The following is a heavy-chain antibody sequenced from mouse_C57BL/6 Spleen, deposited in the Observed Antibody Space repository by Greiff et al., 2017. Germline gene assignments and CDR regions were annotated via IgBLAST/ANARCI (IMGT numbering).Heavy chain of an antibody. CDR2: ISSGSSTI. CDR3: ARPTGPAWFAY. J-gene: IGHJ3*01. Sequence: EVKLVESGGGLVKPGGSLKLSCAASGFTFSDYGMHWVRQAPEKGLEWVAYISSGSSTIYYADTVKGRFTISRDNAKNTLFLQRTSLRSEDTAMYYCARPTGPAWFAYWGQGTLVTVSA. CDR1: GFTFSDYG. V-gene: IGHV5-17*01. D-gene: IGHD4-1*01.